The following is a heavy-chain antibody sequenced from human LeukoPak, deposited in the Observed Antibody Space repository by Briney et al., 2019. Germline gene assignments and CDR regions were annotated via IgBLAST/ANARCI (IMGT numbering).Heavy chain of an antibody. V-gene: IGHV3-23*01. CDR1: GFTFSSYA. CDR3: AKDQKQWLVRWYFQH. Sequence: GGSLRLSCAASGFTFSSYAMSWVRQAPGKGLEWVSAISGSGGSTYYADSVKCRFTVSRDNSKNMLYLQMNSLRAEDTAVYYCAKDQKQWLVRWYFQHWGQGTLVTVSS. D-gene: IGHD6-19*01. CDR2: ISGSGGST. J-gene: IGHJ1*01.